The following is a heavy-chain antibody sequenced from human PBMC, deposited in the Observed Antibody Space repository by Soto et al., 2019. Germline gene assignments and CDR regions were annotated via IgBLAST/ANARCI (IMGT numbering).Heavy chain of an antibody. CDR1: GFSLTNRGVG. J-gene: IGHJ4*02. V-gene: IGHV2-5*02. CDR2: IYWDDDE. CDR3: AHRPRAYSYHFDY. Sequence: QITLKESGPTLVKPTQTLTLTCTFSGFSLTNRGVGVGWIRQPPGKALEWLALIYWDDDEGYSPSLKSRLTITKDSYKNQVVLTMINMDPVDTATYYCAHRPRAYSYHFDYWGQGTLVTVSS. D-gene: IGHD5-18*01.